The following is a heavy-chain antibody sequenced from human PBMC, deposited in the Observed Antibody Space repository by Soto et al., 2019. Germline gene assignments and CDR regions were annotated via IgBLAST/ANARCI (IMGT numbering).Heavy chain of an antibody. J-gene: IGHJ6*02. D-gene: IGHD2-15*01. CDR2: IYTSGST. CDR3: ARDGCSFLQYYYYYGMDV. Sequence: QVQLQESGPGLVKPSETLSLTCTVSGGSISSYYWSWIRQPAGKGLEWIGRIYTSGSTNYNPSLKSRVTMSVDTSKNQFSLKLSSVTAADTAVYYCARDGCSFLQYYYYYGMDVWGQGTTVTVSS. V-gene: IGHV4-4*07. CDR1: GGSISSYY.